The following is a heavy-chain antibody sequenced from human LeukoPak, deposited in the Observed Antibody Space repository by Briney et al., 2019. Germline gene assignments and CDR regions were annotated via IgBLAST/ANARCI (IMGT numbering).Heavy chain of an antibody. J-gene: IGHJ4*02. CDR2: ISSISSYI. CDR1: GFTFSSYS. D-gene: IGHD3-22*01. Sequence: GGSLRLSCAASGFTFSSYSMNWVRQAPGKWLEWVLSISSISSYIYYADSVKGRFTISRDNAKNSLYLQMNSLRAEDTAVYYCAKDLIEYYYDSSGYYFPSDWGQGTLVTVSS. V-gene: IGHV3-21*04. CDR3: AKDLIEYYYDSSGYYFPSD.